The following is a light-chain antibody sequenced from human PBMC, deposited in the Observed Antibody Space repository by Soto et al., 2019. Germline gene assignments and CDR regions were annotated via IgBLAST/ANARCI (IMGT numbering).Light chain of an antibody. CDR1: QRITSN. J-gene: IGKJ1*01. V-gene: IGKV3D-15*01. CDR2: GAS. Sequence: EIVLTQSPVTLSLSPGERATLSCRASQRITSNFLAWFQQKAGLAPRLLIYGASTRASGVPDRFSGGGSGTEFTLTISSLQSEDFAVYYCQQYDNWPPWTFGQGTQVEVK. CDR3: QQYDNWPPWT.